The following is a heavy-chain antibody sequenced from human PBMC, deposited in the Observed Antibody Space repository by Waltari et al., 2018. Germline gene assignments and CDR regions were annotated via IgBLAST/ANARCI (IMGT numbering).Heavy chain of an antibody. CDR3: ARDLSPPNWFDP. CDR2: IYTRGST. Sequence: QLQLQESGPGLVKPSTTLSLTCTVSGDSISSGSYHWSWIRQPAGKVLEWIGRIYTRGSTNYNPARKSRVTIAIDTSRNHVSLKLSSVNAADTAVYYCARDLSPPNWFDPWGQGTLVTVSS. J-gene: IGHJ5*02. V-gene: IGHV4-61*02. D-gene: IGHD3-3*02. CDR1: GDSISSGSYH.